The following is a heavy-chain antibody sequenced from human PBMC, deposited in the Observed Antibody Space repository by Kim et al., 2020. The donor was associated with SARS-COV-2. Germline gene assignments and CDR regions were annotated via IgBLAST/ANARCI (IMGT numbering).Heavy chain of an antibody. V-gene: IGHV3-30*07. Sequence: GRFTISRDNSKNTLYLQMTSLRAEDTAVYYCARVGRGYCSGGSCYSWFDPWGQGTLVTVSS. J-gene: IGHJ5*02. D-gene: IGHD2-15*01. CDR3: ARVGRGYCSGGSCYSWFDP.